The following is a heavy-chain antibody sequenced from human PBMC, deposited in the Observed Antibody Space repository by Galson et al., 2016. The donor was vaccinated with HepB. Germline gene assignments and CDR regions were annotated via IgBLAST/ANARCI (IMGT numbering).Heavy chain of an antibody. Sequence: PRLSCAGSGFSFSTYAVHWVRQTPGKGLEWVAVIWSGAIKKYYADSVEGRFTISRDDSENTVYLQINTLRVEDTAMYYCASSIAVAGIIDYWGQGTLVTVSS. V-gene: IGHV3-33*01. J-gene: IGHJ4*02. D-gene: IGHD6-19*01. CDR2: IWSGAIKK. CDR1: GFSFSTYA. CDR3: ASSIAVAGIIDY.